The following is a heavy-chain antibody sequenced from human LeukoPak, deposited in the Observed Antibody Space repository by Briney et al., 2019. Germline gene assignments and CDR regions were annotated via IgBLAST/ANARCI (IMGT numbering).Heavy chain of an antibody. CDR3: AGTAAFIVGAIPPPNHFDY. D-gene: IGHD1-26*01. V-gene: IGHV3-74*01. CDR1: GFTFSSYW. Sequence: GGSLRLSCAASGFTFSSYWMHWVRQAPGKGLVWVSRINSDGSSTSYADSVKGRFTISRDNAKNTLYLQMNSLRAEDTAVYYCAGTAAFIVGAIPPPNHFDYWGQGTLVTVSS. J-gene: IGHJ4*02. CDR2: INSDGSST.